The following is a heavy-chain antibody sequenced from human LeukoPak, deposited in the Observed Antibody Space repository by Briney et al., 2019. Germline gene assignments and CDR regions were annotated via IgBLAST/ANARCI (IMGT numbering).Heavy chain of an antibody. CDR3: AKVKVVGYSTFDY. J-gene: IGHJ4*02. Sequence: GGSLRLSCAASGFSFSNWAMSWVRQAPGKGLEWVSGFTRNDETTSYADSVKGRFTISRDNSKNTLYLQMSSLRAEDTAVYYCAKVKVVGYSTFDYWGQGALVTVSS. D-gene: IGHD2-8*01. V-gene: IGHV3-23*01. CDR2: FTRNDETT. CDR1: GFSFSNWA.